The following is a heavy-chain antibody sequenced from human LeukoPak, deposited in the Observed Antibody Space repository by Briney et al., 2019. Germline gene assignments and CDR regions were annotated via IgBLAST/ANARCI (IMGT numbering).Heavy chain of an antibody. CDR3: ATKTIGRHYDY. V-gene: IGHV3-21*01. CDR1: GFTFSSCG. D-gene: IGHD1-14*01. CDR2: IGPTGTDR. Sequence: GGSLRLSCAASGFTFSSCGFNWVRQAPGKGLEWVSSIGPTGTDRYYADSVRGRFTISRDNAKNSMYLQMDSLRDEDTAVYYCATKTIGRHYDYWGQGTLLTVSS. J-gene: IGHJ4*02.